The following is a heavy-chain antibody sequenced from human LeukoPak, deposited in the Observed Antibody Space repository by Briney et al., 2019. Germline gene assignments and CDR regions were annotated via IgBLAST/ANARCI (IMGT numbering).Heavy chain of an antibody. Sequence: GGSLRLSCAASGFTFSSYAMSWVRQAPGKGLEWVSAISGSGGSTYYADSVKGRFTISRDNSKNTLYLQMNSLRAEDTAVYYCAKGSRKGIRDPRPEALDYSGQGTLVTVSS. V-gene: IGHV3-23*01. J-gene: IGHJ4*02. D-gene: IGHD6-13*01. CDR1: GFTFSSYA. CDR3: AKGSRKGIRDPRPEALDY. CDR2: ISGSGGST.